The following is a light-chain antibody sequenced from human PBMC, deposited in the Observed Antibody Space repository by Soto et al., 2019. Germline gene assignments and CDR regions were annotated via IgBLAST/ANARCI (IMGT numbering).Light chain of an antibody. CDR3: QQYNSYSPA. CDR2: DAT. V-gene: IGKV1-5*01. CDR1: QSISSW. Sequence: DIQMTQSPSTLSASVGDRVTITCRASQSISSWLAWYQQKPGKAPKLLIYDATSLESGVPSRFSGSGSGTEFTLTISSLQPDDFATYYCQQYNSYSPAFGQGTKV. J-gene: IGKJ1*01.